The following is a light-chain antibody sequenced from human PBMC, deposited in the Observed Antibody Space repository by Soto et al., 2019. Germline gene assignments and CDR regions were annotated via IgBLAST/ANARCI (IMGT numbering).Light chain of an antibody. CDR1: QGISSY. CDR3: QQLNSYPPWT. J-gene: IGKJ1*01. CDR2: AAS. V-gene: IGKV1-9*01. Sequence: IQLTQSPSSLSASVGHRVTITCRASQGISSYLAWYQQKPGKAPKLLIYAASTLQSGVPSRFSGSGSGTDFTLTISSLQPEDFATYYCQQLNSYPPWTFGQGTKVEIK.